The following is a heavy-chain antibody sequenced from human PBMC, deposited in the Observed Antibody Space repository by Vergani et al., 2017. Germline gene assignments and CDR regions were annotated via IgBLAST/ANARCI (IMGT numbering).Heavy chain of an antibody. Sequence: ELQLLESGGGLVQPGGSLRLSCAGSGFTFINYDMAWVRQSPGKGLEWVSSISGRSDRTYYADSVKGRFTFSRDKSKSMLYLQMNSLRAEDTAVYYCAKVYNYEVSDYAPPYYFDYWGQGTLVTVSS. CDR2: ISGRSDRT. CDR1: GFTFINYD. V-gene: IGHV3-23*01. D-gene: IGHD3-22*01. J-gene: IGHJ4*02. CDR3: AKVYNYEVSDYAPPYYFDY.